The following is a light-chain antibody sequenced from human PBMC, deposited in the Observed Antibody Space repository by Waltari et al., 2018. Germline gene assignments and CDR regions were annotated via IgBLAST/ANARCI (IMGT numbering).Light chain of an antibody. J-gene: IGLJ1*01. CDR1: SSHVGGYNY. CDR2: EVG. V-gene: IGLV2-14*01. Sequence: QSALPHPASVPGSPAQSITIPCTGSSSHVGGYNYASWYQQHPDRAPKLLIYEVGSRPSGVSDRFSGSKSGNTASLTISGLQAEDEADYYCSSYTSSITYVFGVGTKVTVL. CDR3: SSYTSSITYV.